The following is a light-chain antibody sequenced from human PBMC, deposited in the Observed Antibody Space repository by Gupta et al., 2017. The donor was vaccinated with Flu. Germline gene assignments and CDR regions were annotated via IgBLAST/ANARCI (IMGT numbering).Light chain of an antibody. Sequence: EVVMTQSPATLSVSPGDRATLSCRTSQSVSNNVAWYQQKPGQAPRLLIYGASTRVSGIPARFSGSPSVRDFTLTIISLQSEDFAVYYCLHDTLWPPTFVQGTKLEIK. CDR3: LHDTLWPPT. J-gene: IGKJ2*01. CDR2: GAS. V-gene: IGKV3-15*01. CDR1: QSVSNN.